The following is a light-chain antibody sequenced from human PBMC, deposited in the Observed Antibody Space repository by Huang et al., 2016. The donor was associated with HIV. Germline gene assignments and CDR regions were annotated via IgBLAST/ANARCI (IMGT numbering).Light chain of an antibody. V-gene: IGKV3-11*01. CDR2: DAS. CDR1: QSVFSQ. CDR3: QRRSDWPRT. Sequence: EIVLTQSPVTVSVSPGERATLSCRASQSVFSQLAWYQQKPGQAPRLLIYDASSRAPDIPARFSGSGSGTDYTRTSTSLEPNDFAVYYCQRRSDWPRTFGQGTKVDIK. J-gene: IGKJ1*01.